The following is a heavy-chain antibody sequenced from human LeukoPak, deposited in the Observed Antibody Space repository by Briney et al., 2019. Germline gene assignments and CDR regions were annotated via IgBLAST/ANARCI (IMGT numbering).Heavy chain of an antibody. CDR2: IHYTGST. V-gene: IGHV4-59*01. CDR1: GGSISSYY. D-gene: IGHD3-10*01. CDR3: ARGGYYGSGNDFRFDP. J-gene: IGHJ5*02. Sequence: PSETLSLTCTVSGGSISSYYWSWIRQSPGKGLECIGYIHYTGSTNYNPSLKSRVTISVETSKNQFSLKLKSVTAAGTAVYYCARGGYYGSGNDFRFDPWGQGTLVTVSS.